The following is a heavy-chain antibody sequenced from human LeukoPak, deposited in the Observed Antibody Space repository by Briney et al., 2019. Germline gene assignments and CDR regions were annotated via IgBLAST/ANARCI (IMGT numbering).Heavy chain of an antibody. D-gene: IGHD3-3*01. J-gene: IGHJ3*02. Sequence: GGSLRLSCAASGFIFSSYGMHWVRRAPGKGLEWVAYISYDGNMKDYADSVKGRFTVSRDNAKNSLYLQMNSLRAEDMALYYCAKARYYDFWSGYDDAFDIWGQGTMVTVSS. V-gene: IGHV3-30*02. CDR3: AKARYYDFWSGYDDAFDI. CDR2: ISYDGNMK. CDR1: GFIFSSYG.